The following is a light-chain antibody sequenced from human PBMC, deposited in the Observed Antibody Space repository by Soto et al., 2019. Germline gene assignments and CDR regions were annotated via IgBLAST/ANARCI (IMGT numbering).Light chain of an antibody. CDR2: EVS. CDR3: TSFTSRNTYF. CDR1: SSDVGGYNY. Sequence: QSALTQPASVSASPGQSITISCTGTSSDVGGYNYVSWYHKHPGKAPKLMIYEVSNRPSGVSNRFSGSKSGNTASLTIYGLQAEDEADYYCTSFTSRNTYFFGTGTKVTVL. V-gene: IGLV2-14*01. J-gene: IGLJ1*01.